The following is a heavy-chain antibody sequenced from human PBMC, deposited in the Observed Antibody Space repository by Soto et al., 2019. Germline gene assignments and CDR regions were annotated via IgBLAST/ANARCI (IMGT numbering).Heavy chain of an antibody. Sequence: GASVKVSCKASGGTFSSYAISWVRQAPGQGLEWMGGIIPIFGTANYAQKFQGRVTITADESTSTAYMELSSLRSEDTAVYYCARSHFSDMVRGVITPYYYYGMDVWGQGTTVTVSS. CDR2: IIPIFGTA. CDR3: ARSHFSDMVRGVITPYYYYGMDV. CDR1: GGTFSSYA. V-gene: IGHV1-69*13. J-gene: IGHJ6*02. D-gene: IGHD3-10*01.